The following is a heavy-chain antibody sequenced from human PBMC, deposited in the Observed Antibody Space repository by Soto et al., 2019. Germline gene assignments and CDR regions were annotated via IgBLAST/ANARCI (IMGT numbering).Heavy chain of an antibody. CDR1: GFSFTSAW. Sequence: EVQLVESGGGLVKPGGSLRLSCAASGFSFTSAWMNWVRQIPGKGLEWVGRIKTNIDGGATDYSAPVKGRFTISRDDSKDTVYLQMNSLKTEDTAVYYCTTGRGGSADVPGAYWGQGALVTVSS. J-gene: IGHJ4*02. D-gene: IGHD3-10*01. CDR2: IKTNIDGGAT. CDR3: TTGRGGSADVPGAY. V-gene: IGHV3-15*07.